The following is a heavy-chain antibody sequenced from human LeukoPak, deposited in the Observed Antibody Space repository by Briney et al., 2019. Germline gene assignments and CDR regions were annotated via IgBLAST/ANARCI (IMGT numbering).Heavy chain of an antibody. J-gene: IGHJ4*02. V-gene: IGHV3-23*01. D-gene: IGHD3-22*01. CDR1: GFTFSSYG. Sequence: GGSLRLSCAASGFTFSSYGMSWVRQAPGKGLEWVSAISGSGGSTYYAESVKGRFTISRDNSKNTLYLQMNSLRAEDTAVYYCAKVNSPNSGYYLLDYWGQGTLVTVSS. CDR3: AKVNSPNSGYYLLDY. CDR2: ISGSGGST.